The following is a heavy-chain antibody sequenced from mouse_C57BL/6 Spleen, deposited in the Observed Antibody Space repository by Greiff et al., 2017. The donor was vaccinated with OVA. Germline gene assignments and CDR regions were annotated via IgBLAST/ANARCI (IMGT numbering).Heavy chain of an antibody. V-gene: IGHV5-4*03. CDR2: ISDGGSYT. J-gene: IGHJ3*01. CDR1: GFTFSSYA. D-gene: IGHD2-5*01. CDR3: ARVYSNCEVFAY. Sequence: EVKVVESGGGLVKPGGSLKLSCAASGFTFSSYAMSWVRQTPEKRLEWVATISDGGSYTYYPDNVKGRFTISRDDAKNNLYLQMSHLKSEDTAMYYCARVYSNCEVFAYWGQGTLVTVSA.